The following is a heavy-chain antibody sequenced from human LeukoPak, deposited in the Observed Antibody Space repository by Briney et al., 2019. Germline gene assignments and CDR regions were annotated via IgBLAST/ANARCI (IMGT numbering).Heavy chain of an antibody. J-gene: IGHJ4*02. CDR1: GLTFSNHG. CDR2: IWYDGSTK. D-gene: IGHD3-10*01. V-gene: IGHV3-33*01. Sequence: PGRSLRLSCAASGLTFSNHGMHWVRRTPGKGLEWLAVIWYDGSTKYYADSVKGRFTISRDNSGNTVFLHMNSLRAEDTAFYFCARDRKTGSYYPDYWGRGTLVTVSS. CDR3: ARDRKTGSYYPDY.